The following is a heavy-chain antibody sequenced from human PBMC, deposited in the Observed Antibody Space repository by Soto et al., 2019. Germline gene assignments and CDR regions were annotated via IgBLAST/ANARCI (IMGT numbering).Heavy chain of an antibody. CDR3: ASDGGAY. Sequence: QVQLVESGGGVVQPGRSLRLSCAASGFTFSSYAMHWVRRAPGKGLEWMAVMSYDGSNKYYADSVKGRFTISRDNSKNTLYRQMNSLRPEATALYYCASDGGAYWGQGTLVIVSS. V-gene: IGHV3-30-3*01. J-gene: IGHJ4*02. D-gene: IGHD3-16*01. CDR2: MSYDGSNK. CDR1: GFTFSSYA.